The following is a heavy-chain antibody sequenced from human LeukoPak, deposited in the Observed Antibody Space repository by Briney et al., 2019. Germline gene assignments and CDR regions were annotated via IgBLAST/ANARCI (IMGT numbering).Heavy chain of an antibody. J-gene: IGHJ5*02. D-gene: IGHD6-13*01. V-gene: IGHV3-23*01. CDR3: AKSPRSAADNWFDP. Sequence: GGSLRLSCAASGFTLSTYAMNWVRQTPGKGLEWVSGISAGGGSTYYADSVNGRFTISRDNSKNTLYLQMNSLTVEDTAVYYCAKSPRSAADNWFDPWGQGTLVTVSS. CDR2: ISAGGGST. CDR1: GFTLSTYA.